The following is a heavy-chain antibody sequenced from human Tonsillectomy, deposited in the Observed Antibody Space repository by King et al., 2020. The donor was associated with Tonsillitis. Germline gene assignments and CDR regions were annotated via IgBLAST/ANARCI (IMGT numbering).Heavy chain of an antibody. J-gene: IGHJ4*02. Sequence: VQLVESGGGLVQPGGSLRLSCAASGSTFSNYWMAWLRQAPEKGLEFGANIRQDGNEKNHDDSVKGRFTIARDNAKNSLYPQMNSLRAEDTAVYFCAKDVLGGYFENWGQGTLVTVS. D-gene: IGHD1-26*01. CDR3: AKDVLGGYFEN. CDR2: IRQDGNEK. CDR1: GSTFSNYW. V-gene: IGHV3-7*01.